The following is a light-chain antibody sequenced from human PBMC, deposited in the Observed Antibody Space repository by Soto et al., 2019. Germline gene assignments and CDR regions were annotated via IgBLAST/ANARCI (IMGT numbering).Light chain of an antibody. CDR3: QKYNGAPWT. V-gene: IGKV1-27*01. CDR1: QGISNY. CDR2: AAA. J-gene: IGKJ1*01. Sequence: DIQMTQSPSSLSASVGDRVTITCRASQGISNYLAWYQQKPGKVPKLLIYAAATLQSGVPSRFSGSGSGTDFTLTINNLQPEDVATYYCQKYNGAPWTFGQGTKVEIK.